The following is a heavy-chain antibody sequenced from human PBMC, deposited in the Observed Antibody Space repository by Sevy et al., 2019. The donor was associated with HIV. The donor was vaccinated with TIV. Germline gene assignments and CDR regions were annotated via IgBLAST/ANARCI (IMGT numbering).Heavy chain of an antibody. CDR2: VFNSGST. CDR1: GDSVTTYY. J-gene: IGHJ4*02. V-gene: IGHV4-59*02. D-gene: IGHD3-10*01. Sequence: SETLSLTCSVSGDSVTTYYWSWIRQPPGKGLEWIGNVFNSGSTKYNPALRSRVTISVDTSNNQFSLRLSSVTAADTAVYYWARSLSIRAVFDYWGQGTLLTVSS. CDR3: ARSLSIRAVFDY.